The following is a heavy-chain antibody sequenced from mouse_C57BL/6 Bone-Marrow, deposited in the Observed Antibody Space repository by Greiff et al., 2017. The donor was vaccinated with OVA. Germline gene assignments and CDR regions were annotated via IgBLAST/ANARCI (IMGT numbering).Heavy chain of an antibody. V-gene: IGHV5-15*01. CDR1: GFTFSDYG. CDR3: ERRGGNYGDYYAMDY. J-gene: IGHJ4*01. Sequence: EVQGVESGGGLVQPGGSLKLSCAASGFTFSDYGMAWVRQAPRKGPEWVAFISNLAYSIYYADTVTGRFTLSRENAKNTLYLEMSSLRSEDTAMYNCERRGGNYGDYYAMDYWGQGTSVTVSS. CDR2: ISNLAYSI. D-gene: IGHD2-1*01.